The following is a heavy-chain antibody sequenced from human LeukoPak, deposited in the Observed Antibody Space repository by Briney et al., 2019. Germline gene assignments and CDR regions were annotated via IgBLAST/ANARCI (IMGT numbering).Heavy chain of an antibody. Sequence: PGGSLRLSCAASGFTFSNAWMSWVRQAPGKGLEWVGRIKSKTDGGTTDYAAPVKGRFTISRDDSKNTLYLQMNSLKTEDTAVYYCTTDRMKGKYYYGSGSLGHWGQGTLVTVSS. CDR3: TTDRMKGKYYYGSGSLGH. J-gene: IGHJ4*02. V-gene: IGHV3-15*01. CDR2: IKSKTDGGTT. D-gene: IGHD3-10*01. CDR1: GFTFSNAW.